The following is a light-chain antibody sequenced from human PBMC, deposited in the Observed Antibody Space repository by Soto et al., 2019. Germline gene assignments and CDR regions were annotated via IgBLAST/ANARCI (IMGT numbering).Light chain of an antibody. V-gene: IGLV2-14*03. J-gene: IGLJ1*01. Sequence: LTQPASVSGSPGQSITLSCTGTTSDVGGFDYVSWYQQHPGKAPKLMIFYVSNRPSGVSDRFSGSKSGNTASLTISGLQAEDEADYYCSSYTTTGTQVFGTGTKVTVL. CDR1: TSDVGGFDY. CDR2: YVS. CDR3: SSYTTTGTQV.